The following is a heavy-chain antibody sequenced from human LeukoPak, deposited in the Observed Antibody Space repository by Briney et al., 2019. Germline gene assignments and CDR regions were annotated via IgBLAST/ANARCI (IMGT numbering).Heavy chain of an antibody. CDR1: EFTGFTFSGSA. CDR3: AKDRTASHEERDYFDY. CDR2: ISGSGAAT. Sequence: GGSLRLSCAASEFTGFTFSGSAMSWVRQAPGKGLEWVSAISGSGAATFYADSVKGRFTISRDNSKNTLYLQMNSLRAEDTAVYYCAKDRTASHEERDYFDYWGQGTLVTVSS. V-gene: IGHV3-23*01. D-gene: IGHD6-25*01. J-gene: IGHJ4*02.